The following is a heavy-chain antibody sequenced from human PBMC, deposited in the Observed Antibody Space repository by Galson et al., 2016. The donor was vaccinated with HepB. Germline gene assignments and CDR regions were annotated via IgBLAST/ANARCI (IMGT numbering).Heavy chain of an antibody. Sequence: SLRLSCAASGFTVSNLYMTWVRQAPGKGLEWVALIYNSGRTTYADSVKGRFIISRDNSKNMMFLQMNNLRADDTAVYYCANQSASTKCYWCFDPWGQGTLVTGSS. CDR3: ANQSASTKCYWCFDP. D-gene: IGHD2-2*01. V-gene: IGHV3-53*01. J-gene: IGHJ5*02. CDR2: IYNSGRT. CDR1: GFTVSNLY.